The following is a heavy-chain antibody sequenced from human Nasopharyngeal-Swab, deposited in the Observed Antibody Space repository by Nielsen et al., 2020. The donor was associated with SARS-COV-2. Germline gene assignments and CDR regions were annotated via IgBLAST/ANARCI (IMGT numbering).Heavy chain of an antibody. J-gene: IGHJ6*02. CDR1: GGSISSSSYY. CDR3: AKDRDSGDDSDDYYRYYGMDV. D-gene: IGHD5-12*01. V-gene: IGHV4-39*02. CDR2: IYYSGST. Sequence: SETLSLTCTVSGGSISSSSYYWGWIRQPPGKGLEWIGSIYYSGSTYYNPSLKSRVTISVDTSKNQFSLKLSSVTAADTAIYYCAKDRDSGDDSDDYYRYYGMDVWGQGTTVTVSS.